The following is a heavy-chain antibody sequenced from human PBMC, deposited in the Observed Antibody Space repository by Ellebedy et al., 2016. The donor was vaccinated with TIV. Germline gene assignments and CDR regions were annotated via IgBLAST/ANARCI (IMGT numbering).Heavy chain of an antibody. Sequence: GESLKISCPGSGFTFGNYWMNWVRQAPAKGLEWVANIKQDGSEKFHAQSVKGRFTISRDNAKNALYLQMNSLRADDTAVYYCARGVSMYTSNIWFDFDYWGPGTLVTVSS. CDR3: ARGVSMYTSNIWFDFDY. CDR2: IKQDGSEK. CDR1: GFTFGNYW. V-gene: IGHV3-7*04. D-gene: IGHD6-13*01. J-gene: IGHJ4*02.